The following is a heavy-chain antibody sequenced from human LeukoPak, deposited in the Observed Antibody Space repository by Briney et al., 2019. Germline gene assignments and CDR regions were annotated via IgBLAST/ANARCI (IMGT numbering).Heavy chain of an antibody. CDR3: AKAYHYGAGSSFDY. Sequence: GGSLRLSCAASGFTFTHYDMSWVRQAPGKGLEWVSAISARGDNTYYADSVKGRFSISRDNPQNTHSLQMNSLRAEDTAIYYCAKAYHYGAGSSFDYWGQGVLVTVSS. J-gene: IGHJ4*02. CDR1: GFTFTHYD. D-gene: IGHD3-10*01. CDR2: ISARGDNT. V-gene: IGHV3-23*01.